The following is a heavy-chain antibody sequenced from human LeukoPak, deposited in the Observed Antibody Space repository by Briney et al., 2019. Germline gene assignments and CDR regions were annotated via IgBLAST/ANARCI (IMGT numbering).Heavy chain of an antibody. D-gene: IGHD3-22*01. V-gene: IGHV3-23*01. CDR2: TSGSGGST. CDR1: GFTFRNFA. J-gene: IGHJ4*02. Sequence: GGSLRLSCAASGFTFRNFAMSWVRQAPGKGLEWVSATSGSGGSTYLAASAKGRFTISRDNSKNTLYLQMNSLRAEDTAVYYCAKEFDSSGFFDCWGQGHLVTVSS. CDR3: AKEFDSSGFFDC.